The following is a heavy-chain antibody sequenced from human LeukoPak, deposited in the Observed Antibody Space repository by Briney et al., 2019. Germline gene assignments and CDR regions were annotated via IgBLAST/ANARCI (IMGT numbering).Heavy chain of an antibody. CDR3: ARDRGRYHMDV. D-gene: IGHD6-25*01. CDR1: GFTFSTYD. Sequence: GGSLRLSCAASGFTFSTYDMHWVRQPTGKGLEWVSGIGTAGDIYYAGSVKGRFTISRENAKNSLYLQMNSLRAGDTAVYYCARDRGRYHMDVWGKGTTVTISS. V-gene: IGHV3-13*01. CDR2: IGTAGDI. J-gene: IGHJ6*03.